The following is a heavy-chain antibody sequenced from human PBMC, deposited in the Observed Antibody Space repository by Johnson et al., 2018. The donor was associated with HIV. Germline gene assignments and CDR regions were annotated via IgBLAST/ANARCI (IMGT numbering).Heavy chain of an antibody. V-gene: IGHV3-33*01. J-gene: IGHJ3*02. CDR3: ARVWVVEVARGAFDI. Sequence: QVQLVESGGGVVQPGRSLRLSCAASGFTFSSYGMHWVRQAPGKGLEWVALIWYDGTNKYYADSVKGRFTISRDNAKNSMYLQMNSLRGEDTAVYYCARVWVVEVARGAFDIWGQGTMVTVSS. CDR1: GFTFSSYG. CDR2: IWYDGTNK. D-gene: IGHD2-15*01.